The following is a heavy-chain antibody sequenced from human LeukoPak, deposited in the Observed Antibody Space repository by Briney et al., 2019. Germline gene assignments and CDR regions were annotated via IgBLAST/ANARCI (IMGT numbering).Heavy chain of an antibody. CDR1: GFTFSTSW. D-gene: IGHD1-14*01. CDR2: IKEDGSAK. CDR3: ARDKAYNSFDL. J-gene: IGHJ5*02. V-gene: IGHV3-7*01. Sequence: GGSLRLSCAASGFTFSTSWMTWVRQAPGKGLGWVANIKEDGSAKNYVDFVKGRFTISRDNAKNALYLQMNSLRVEDTAVYYCARDKAYNSFDLWGQGTLVIVSS.